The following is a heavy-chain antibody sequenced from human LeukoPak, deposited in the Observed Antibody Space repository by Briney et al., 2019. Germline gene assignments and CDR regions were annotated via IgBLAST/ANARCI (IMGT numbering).Heavy chain of an antibody. CDR2: IYSGGST. CDR3: ARDSGLTTEDY. CDR1: GFTVSSNY. V-gene: IGHV3-53*01. D-gene: IGHD4-11*01. Sequence: GGSLRFSCAASGFTVSSNYMSWVRQAPGKGLEWVSVIYSGGSTYYADSVKGRFTISRDNSKNTLYLQMNSLRAEDTAVYYCARDSGLTTEDYWGQGTLVTVSS. J-gene: IGHJ4*02.